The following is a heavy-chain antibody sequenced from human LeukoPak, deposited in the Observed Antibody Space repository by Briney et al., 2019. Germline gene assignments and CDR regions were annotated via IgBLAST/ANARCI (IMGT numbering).Heavy chain of an antibody. J-gene: IGHJ6*03. D-gene: IGHD6-6*01. CDR3: ARDESIAARPASDDYYYYMDV. CDR1: GYTFTGYY. V-gene: IGHV1-2*04. Sequence: ASAKVSCKASGYTFTGYYMHRVRQAPGQGLEWMGWINPNGGGTNYAQKFQGWVTMTRDTSISTAYMELSRLRSDDTAVYYCARDESIAARPASDDYYYYMDVWGKGTTVTVSS. CDR2: INPNGGGT.